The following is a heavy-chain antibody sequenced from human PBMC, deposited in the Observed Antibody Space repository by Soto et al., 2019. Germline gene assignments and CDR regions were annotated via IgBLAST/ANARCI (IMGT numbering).Heavy chain of an antibody. CDR1: GGSFSGYY. J-gene: IGHJ6*03. V-gene: IGHV4-34*01. CDR3: AREVYYYYYMDV. CDR2: INHSGST. Sequence: QVQLQQWGAGLLKPSETLSLTCAVYGGSFSGYYWSWIRQPPRKGLEWIGEINHSGSTNYNPSLKSRVTISVDTSKNQFSLKLSSVTAADTAVYYCAREVYYYYYMDVWGKGTTVTVSS.